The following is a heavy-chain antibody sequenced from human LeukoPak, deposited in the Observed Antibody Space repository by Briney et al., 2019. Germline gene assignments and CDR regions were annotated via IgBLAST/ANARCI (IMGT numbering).Heavy chain of an antibody. CDR1: GGSISSSNW. CDR2: IYHSGST. Sequence: PSGTLSLTCAVSGGSISSSNWWGWVRQPPGKGLEGVGEIYHSGSTNYNPSLKSRVTISVDTSKNQFSLKLSSVTAADTAVYYCARGNSWGRYFDWGQGTLVTVSS. V-gene: IGHV4-4*02. J-gene: IGHJ4*02. D-gene: IGHD3-9*01. CDR3: ARGNSWGRYFD.